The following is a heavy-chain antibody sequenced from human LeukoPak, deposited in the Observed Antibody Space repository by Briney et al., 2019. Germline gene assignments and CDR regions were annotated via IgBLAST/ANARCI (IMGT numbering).Heavy chain of an antibody. CDR3: AAYDFWSGYPLDP. J-gene: IGHJ5*02. V-gene: IGHV1-18*01. Sequence: ASVKVSCKASGYTFTSYGISWVRQAPGQGLEWVGWISPSNGHTNYAQKLQDRVTMTTYTSTSTVYMELRSLRSDDTAVYYCAAYDFWSGYPLDPWGQGTLVTVSS. CDR2: ISPSNGHT. CDR1: GYTFTSYG. D-gene: IGHD3-3*01.